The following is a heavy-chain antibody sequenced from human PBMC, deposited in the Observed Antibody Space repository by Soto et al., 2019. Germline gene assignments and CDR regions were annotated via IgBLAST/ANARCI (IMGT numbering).Heavy chain of an antibody. J-gene: IGHJ5*02. CDR1: GFTFSDYY. CDR3: ARDTYSSGWYRGWFDP. CDR2: ISSSGSTI. Sequence: GVLRLSCAASGFTFSDYYMSWIRQAPGKGLEWVSYISSSGSTIYYADSVKGRFTISRDNAKNSLYLQMNSLRAEDTAVYYCARDTYSSGWYRGWFDPWGQGTLVTVSS. D-gene: IGHD6-19*01. V-gene: IGHV3-11*01.